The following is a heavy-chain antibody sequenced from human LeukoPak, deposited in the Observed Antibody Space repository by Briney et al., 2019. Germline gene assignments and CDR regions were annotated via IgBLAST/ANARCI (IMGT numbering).Heavy chain of an antibody. CDR1: GYSMRGGYY. D-gene: IGHD6-19*01. CDR3: ARDTVTGNKNFDY. CDR2: IYHSGST. V-gene: IGHV4-38-2*01. J-gene: IGHJ4*02. Sequence: SETLSLTCAVSGYSMRGGYYWGWIRQPPGKGLEWIGSIYHSGSTYYNPSLESRVTISVDTSRNQFSLKLNSVTAADTAVYQCARDTVTGNKNFDYWGQGTLVTVSS.